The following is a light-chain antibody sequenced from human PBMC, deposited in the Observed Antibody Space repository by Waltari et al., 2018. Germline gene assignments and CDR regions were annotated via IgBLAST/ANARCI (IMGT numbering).Light chain of an antibody. V-gene: IGLV10-54*04. CDR1: NNNVGNQG. J-gene: IGLJ3*02. Sequence: QAGLTQPPSVSKGLGQTATLTCTGNNNNVGNQGAAWLQQHQGHPPKLLPYRNNNRPSGISEKFSASRSGNTASLTITGLQPEDEADYYCSAWDSNLSAWVFGGGTKLTVL. CDR2: RNN. CDR3: SAWDSNLSAWV.